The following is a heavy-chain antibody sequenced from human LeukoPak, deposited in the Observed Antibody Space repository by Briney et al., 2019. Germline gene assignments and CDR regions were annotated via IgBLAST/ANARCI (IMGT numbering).Heavy chain of an antibody. Sequence: SVKVSCKASGGTFSSYAISWVRQAPGQGLEWMGRIIPILGIANYAQKFQGRVTITADKSTSTAYMELSSLRSEDTAVYYCARDPGYYDSSGYYYEGYWGQGTLVTVSS. CDR1: GGTFSSYA. CDR3: ARDPGYYDSSGYYYEGY. D-gene: IGHD3-22*01. J-gene: IGHJ4*02. CDR2: IIPILGIA. V-gene: IGHV1-69*04.